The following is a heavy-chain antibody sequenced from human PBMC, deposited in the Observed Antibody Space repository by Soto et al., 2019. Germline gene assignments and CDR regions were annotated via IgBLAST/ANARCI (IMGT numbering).Heavy chain of an antibody. Sequence: SETLSLTCAVSGYSISSGYYWGWIRQPPGKGLEWIGSIYHSGSTYYNPSLKSRVTISVDTSKNQFSLKLSSVTAADTAVYYCAREGIVLIEADGLNWFDTWGQGTLVTVSS. CDR1: GYSISSGYY. J-gene: IGHJ5*02. CDR2: IYHSGST. V-gene: IGHV4-38-2*02. CDR3: AREGIVLIEADGLNWFDT. D-gene: IGHD6-13*01.